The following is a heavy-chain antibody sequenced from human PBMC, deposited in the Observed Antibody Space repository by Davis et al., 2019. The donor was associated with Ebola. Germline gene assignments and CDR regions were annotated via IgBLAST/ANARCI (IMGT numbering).Heavy chain of an antibody. CDR1: QFTFRSYG. J-gene: IGHJ4*02. D-gene: IGHD1/OR15-1a*01. CDR3: ARDNWYKNDN. Sequence: GESLKISCVTSQFTFRSYGMHWVRQAPGKGLEWVAVISHDGSETHYADSVKGRFIVSRENSKSSLYLQMNSLRAEDTAMYYCARDNWYKNDNWGQGTLVTVSS. V-gene: IGHV3-30*03. CDR2: ISHDGSET.